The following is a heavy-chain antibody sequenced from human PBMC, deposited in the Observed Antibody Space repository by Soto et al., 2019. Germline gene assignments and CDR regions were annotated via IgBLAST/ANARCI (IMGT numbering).Heavy chain of an antibody. D-gene: IGHD2-2*01. CDR1: GFTFSDHA. CDR2: ISGSGAST. V-gene: IGHV3-23*01. J-gene: IGHJ4*02. CDR3: VKGRCTSCHGDS. Sequence: EVQLLESGGGLVQPGGSLRLSCAASGFTFSDHAMSWVRQAPGRGLEWVSVISGSGASTYHADSVKGRFTVSRDNSKNTLYLQMNSLRVDDTAVFYCVKGRCTSCHGDSWGQGTLVTVSS.